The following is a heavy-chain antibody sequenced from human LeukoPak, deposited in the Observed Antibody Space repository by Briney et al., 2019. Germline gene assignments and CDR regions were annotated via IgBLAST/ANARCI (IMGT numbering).Heavy chain of an antibody. D-gene: IGHD3-22*01. CDR3: ARQFTIDSSGYYHDY. V-gene: IGHV5-51*01. CDR2: IYPGDSDT. Sequence: GESLQISCKGSGYSFTSYWIGWVRQMPGKGLEWMGIIYPGDSDTRYSPSFQGQVTISADKSISTAYLQWSSLKASDTAMYYCARQFTIDSSGYYHDYWGQGTLVTVSS. J-gene: IGHJ4*02. CDR1: GYSFTSYW.